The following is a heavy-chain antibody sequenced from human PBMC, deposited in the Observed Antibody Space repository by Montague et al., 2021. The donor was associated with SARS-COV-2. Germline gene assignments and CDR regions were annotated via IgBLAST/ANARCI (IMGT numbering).Heavy chain of an antibody. J-gene: IGHJ6*02. CDR3: ARVAELDVFSVYYYGLDV. CDR1: GGSISNYY. CDR2: IYASGNT. Sequence: SETLSLTCTVSGGSISNYYWSWIRQPAGKGLEWIGRIYASGNTNYNPSLKSRVSISLDTSKNQFSLNLRSVTTADTAVYYCARVAELDVFSVYYYGLDVWGQGTTVTVSS. D-gene: IGHD5/OR15-5a*01. V-gene: IGHV4-4*07.